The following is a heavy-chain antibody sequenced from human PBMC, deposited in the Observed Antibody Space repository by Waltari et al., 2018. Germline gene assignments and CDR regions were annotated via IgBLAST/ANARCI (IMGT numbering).Heavy chain of an antibody. CDR3: ARAFLEWIELDAFDI. CDR1: GFHFSSDC. CDR2: IEQDGSEK. Sequence: EGQLVASGVGLVQRGGSLRLSCAACGFHFSSDCLSCVRRAPGKGLEWVANIEQDGSEKYYVDSGKGRFTISRDNAKNSLYLQMNSLRAEDTAVYYCARAFLEWIELDAFDIWGQGTMVTVSS. V-gene: IGHV3-7*01. J-gene: IGHJ3*02. D-gene: IGHD3-3*01.